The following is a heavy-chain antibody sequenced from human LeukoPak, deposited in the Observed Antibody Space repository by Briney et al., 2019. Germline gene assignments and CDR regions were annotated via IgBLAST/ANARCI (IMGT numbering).Heavy chain of an antibody. CDR1: GGSISSGNYY. V-gene: IGHV4-61*02. Sequence: SETLSLTCTVSGGSISSGNYYWIWIRQPAGKGLEWIGLIYTSGSTYYNPSLKSRLTISLDTSKNQFSLKLGSVTAADTAVYYCAREFDLWGRGTLVTVSS. CDR3: AREFDL. CDR2: IYTSGST. J-gene: IGHJ2*01.